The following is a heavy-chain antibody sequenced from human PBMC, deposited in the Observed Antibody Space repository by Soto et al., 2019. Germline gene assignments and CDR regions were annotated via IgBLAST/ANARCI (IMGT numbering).Heavy chain of an antibody. CDR2: ISYDGSNK. J-gene: IGHJ4*02. D-gene: IGHD2-15*01. CDR1: GFTFSSYG. CDR3: AKAKVVAPIDY. V-gene: IGHV3-30*18. Sequence: GGSLRLSCAASGFTFSSYGMHWVRQAPGKGLEWVAVISYDGSNKYYADSVKGRFTISRDNSKNTLYLQMNSLRAEDTAVYYCAKAKVVAPIDYWGQGTLVTVSS.